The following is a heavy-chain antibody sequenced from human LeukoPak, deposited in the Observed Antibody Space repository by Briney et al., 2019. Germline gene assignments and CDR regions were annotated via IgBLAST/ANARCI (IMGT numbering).Heavy chain of an antibody. CDR3: ARRHGRCSDGSCYYPDY. CDR2: MNPNSGNT. Sequence: GASVNVSCKASGYTFTSYDINWVRQATGQGLEWMGWMNPNSGNTGYAQKFQGRVTMTRNSSITTAYMEMSSLRSEDTAVYYCARRHGRCSDGSCYYPDYWGQGTLVTVYS. J-gene: IGHJ4*02. D-gene: IGHD2-15*01. CDR1: GYTFTSYD. V-gene: IGHV1-8*01.